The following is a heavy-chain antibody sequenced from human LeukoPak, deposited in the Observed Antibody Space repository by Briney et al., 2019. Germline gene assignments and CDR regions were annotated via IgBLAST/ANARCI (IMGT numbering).Heavy chain of an antibody. CDR1: GFTSSSYW. J-gene: IGHJ5*02. CDR3: VRGRGSYGWFDP. V-gene: IGHV3-74*01. CDR2: ISGDGTAR. D-gene: IGHD3-10*01. Sequence: GGSLRLSCAASGFTSSSYWMHWVRQVPGKGLVWVSRISGDGTARNYADSVKGRFTISRDDAKNTVDLQINSLRGEDTAVYYCVRGRGSYGWFDPWGQGTLVTVSS.